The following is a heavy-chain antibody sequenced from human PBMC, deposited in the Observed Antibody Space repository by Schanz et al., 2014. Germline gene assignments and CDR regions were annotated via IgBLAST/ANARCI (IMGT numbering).Heavy chain of an antibody. D-gene: IGHD6-13*01. CDR3: AREQIMAAAGLVDY. V-gene: IGHV3-21*04. CDR2: ISSSSSYI. J-gene: IGHJ4*01. CDR1: GFTFSSYS. Sequence: EVQLLESGGGLVQPGGSLRLSCAASGFTFSSYSMNWVRQAPGKGLEWVSSISSSSSYIYYADSVKGRFTISRDNSENTLYLQMNSLRAEDTAVYYCAREQIMAAAGLVDYWGHGTLVTVSS.